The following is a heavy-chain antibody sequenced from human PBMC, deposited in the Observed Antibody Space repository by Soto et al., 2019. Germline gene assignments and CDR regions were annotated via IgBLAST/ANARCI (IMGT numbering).Heavy chain of an antibody. D-gene: IGHD2-8*01. V-gene: IGHV4-4*07. CDR3: ARGMGRYFDI. CDR1: GDSIGNFY. Sequence: SETLSLTCAISGDSIGNFYWSWIRQPAGKGLESLGRLSASGRTNYSPSLQSRVTLSLDRSKNRFSLRLTSVSAADTAVYFCARGMGRYFDIWGSGTLVTVPQ. J-gene: IGHJ2*01. CDR2: LSASGRT.